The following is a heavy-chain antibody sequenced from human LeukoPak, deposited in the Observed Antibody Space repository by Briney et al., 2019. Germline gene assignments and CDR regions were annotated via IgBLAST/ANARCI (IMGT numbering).Heavy chain of an antibody. V-gene: IGHV3-23*01. CDR3: ATRGTTATKYFEH. CDR1: GFTFSSYV. D-gene: IGHD1-1*01. Sequence: GGSLRLSCAASGFTFSSYVMSWVRQAPGKGLEWVSTITSGGSTYYADSVKGRFTISRDNSKNMLHLQMRSLRAEDTAVYYCATRGTTATKYFEHWGQGTLVTVSS. J-gene: IGHJ4*02. CDR2: ITSGGST.